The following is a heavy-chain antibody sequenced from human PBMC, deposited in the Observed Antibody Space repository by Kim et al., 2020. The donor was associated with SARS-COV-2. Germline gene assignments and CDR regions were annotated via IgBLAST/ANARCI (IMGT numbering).Heavy chain of an antibody. Sequence: SETLSLTCTVSGGSINNYYWSWIRQPPGKGLEWIGFIYYSGSTNYNPSLKSRVTISVDASKNQFSLKLSSVTVADPAVYYCARLERITARLIGPRELYF. V-gene: IGHV4-59*08. CDR1: GGSINNYY. D-gene: IGHD6-6*01. CDR3: ARLERITARLIGPRELYF. J-gene: IGHJ4*01. CDR2: IYYSGST.